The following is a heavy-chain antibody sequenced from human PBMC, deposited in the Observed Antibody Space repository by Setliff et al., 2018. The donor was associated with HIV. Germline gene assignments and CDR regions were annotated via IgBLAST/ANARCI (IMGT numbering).Heavy chain of an antibody. V-gene: IGHV1-69*05. D-gene: IGHD1-26*01. CDR3: ATEGAGGSYQRASALDV. J-gene: IGHJ3*01. CDR1: AGSFSIFA. Sequence: SVKVSCKSSAGSFSIFAIHWVRQAPGQGLEWMGGMMTIFSTTNYARKFQGRVTITTDESTGPAYMELSNLRSEDTAVYYCATEGAGGSYQRASALDVWGQGTMVTVSS. CDR2: MMTIFSTT.